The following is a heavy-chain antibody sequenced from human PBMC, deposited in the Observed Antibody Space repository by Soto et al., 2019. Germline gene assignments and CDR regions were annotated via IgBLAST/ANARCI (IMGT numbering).Heavy chain of an antibody. Sequence: QVQLQESGPGLVKPSPTLFLTCTFSAGSISSGGYYWSWILHHPGKGLECIGYIYYSGSTYYNPSLKSRVTMSVDTSQNKLPLKLSSVTAADTAVYYCERDPTPWGQGTLVTVPS. CDR3: ERDPTP. CDR2: IYYSGST. CDR1: AGSISSGGYY. J-gene: IGHJ5*02. V-gene: IGHV4-31*03.